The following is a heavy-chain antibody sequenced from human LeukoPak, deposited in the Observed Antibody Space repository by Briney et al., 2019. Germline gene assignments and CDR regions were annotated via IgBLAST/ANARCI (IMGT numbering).Heavy chain of an antibody. CDR3: ARESVTAMSDYYYMDV. CDR1: GGSISSSSYY. D-gene: IGHD2-21*02. J-gene: IGHJ6*03. CDR2: IYYSGST. V-gene: IGHV4-39*07. Sequence: SETLSLTCTVSGGSISSSSYYWGWIRQPPGKGLEWIGSIYYSGSTYYNPSLKSRVTISVDTSKNQFSLKLSSVTAADTAVYYCARESVTAMSDYYYMDVWGKGTTVTVSS.